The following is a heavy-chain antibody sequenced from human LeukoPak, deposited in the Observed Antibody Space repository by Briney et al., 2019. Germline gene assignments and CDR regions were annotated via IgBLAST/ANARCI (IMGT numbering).Heavy chain of an antibody. V-gene: IGHV3-30*02. CDR1: GFTFSSYG. CDR3: AKGSPHSSSWPYYFDY. CDR2: IRYDGSNK. D-gene: IGHD6-13*01. Sequence: TGGSLRLSCAASGFTFSSYGMHWVRQAPGKGQEWVAFIRYDGSNKYYADSVKGRFTISRDNSKNTLYLQMNSLRAEDTAVYYCAKGSPHSSSWPYYFDYWGQGTLVTVSS. J-gene: IGHJ4*02.